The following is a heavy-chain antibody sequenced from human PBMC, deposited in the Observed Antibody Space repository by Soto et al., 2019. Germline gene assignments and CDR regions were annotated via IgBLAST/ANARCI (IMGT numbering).Heavy chain of an antibody. D-gene: IGHD6-13*01. CDR2: INHSGST. V-gene: IGHV4-34*01. Sequence: SETLSLTCAVYGGSFXGYYWSWIRQPPGKGLEWIGEINHSGSTNYNPSLKSRVTISVDTSKNQFSLKLSSVTAADTAVYYCASIAAAGTGTYYYYYYMDVWGKGTTVTVSS. J-gene: IGHJ6*03. CDR3: ASIAAAGTGTYYYYYYMDV. CDR1: GGSFXGYY.